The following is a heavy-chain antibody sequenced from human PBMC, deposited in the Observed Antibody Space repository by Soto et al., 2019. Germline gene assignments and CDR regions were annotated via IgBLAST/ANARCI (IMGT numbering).Heavy chain of an antibody. CDR1: GFSLSASGVG. V-gene: IGHV2-5*02. CDR2: IYWDDDK. CDR3: AHVVTTVTTR. D-gene: IGHD4-17*01. Sequence: QITLKESGPTLVKPTQTLTLTCTFSGFSLSASGVGVGWIRQPPGKALEWLALIYWDDDKRYSPSLKSRLTITKDASKNQVALSMTNMDPVDTATYYCAHVVTTVTTRWGQGTLVTVSS. J-gene: IGHJ4*02.